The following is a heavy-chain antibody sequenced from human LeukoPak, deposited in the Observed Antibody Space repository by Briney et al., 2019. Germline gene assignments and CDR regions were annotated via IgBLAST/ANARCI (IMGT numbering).Heavy chain of an antibody. D-gene: IGHD5-24*01. CDR1: GYTFTSYY. V-gene: IGHV1-46*01. CDR2: INPSGGST. Sequence: ASVKVSCKASGYTFTSYYMHWVRQAPGQGLEWMGIINPSGGSTSYAQKFQGRVTMTRDTSTSTVYMELSSLRSEDTAVYYCARVGESGDGYNSFDYRGQGTLVTVSS. CDR3: ARVGESGDGYNSFDY. J-gene: IGHJ4*02.